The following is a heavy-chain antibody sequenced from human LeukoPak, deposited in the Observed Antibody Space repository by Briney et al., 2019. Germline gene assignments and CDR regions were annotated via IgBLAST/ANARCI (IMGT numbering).Heavy chain of an antibody. CDR3: AKTNGYYSD. CDR1: GFTFSSYG. V-gene: IGHV3-23*01. CDR2: ISGSGGTT. D-gene: IGHD3-22*01. J-gene: IGHJ4*02. Sequence: TGGSLRLSCAASGFTFSSYGMNWVRQAPGKGLEWVSGISGSGGTTYYADSVKGRFTISRDNSKNSLYLQVSSLRAEDTAVCYCAKTNGYYSDWGQGTLVTVSS.